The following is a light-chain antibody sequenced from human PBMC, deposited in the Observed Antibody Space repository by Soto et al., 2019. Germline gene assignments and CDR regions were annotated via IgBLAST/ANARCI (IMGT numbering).Light chain of an antibody. J-gene: IGKJ2*01. V-gene: IGKV3-20*01. Sequence: EIVLTQSPGTLSLSPGERATLSCRASQSFSGNYLAWYQQKPGQAPRLLIYGVSSRATGIPDRFSGSGSGKDFTLSISRLEPEDFAVYYCQQYGTSPPMYTFGQGTKLEIK. CDR3: QQYGTSPPMYT. CDR1: QSFSGNY. CDR2: GVS.